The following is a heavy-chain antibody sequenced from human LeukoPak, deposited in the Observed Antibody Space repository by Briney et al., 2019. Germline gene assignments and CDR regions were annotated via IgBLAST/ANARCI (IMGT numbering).Heavy chain of an antibody. CDR2: ISGSGGST. J-gene: IGHJ4*02. CDR3: AKVMTTMTPSRYFDY. CDR1: GFTFSNYS. V-gene: IGHV3-23*01. Sequence: PGGSLRLSCAASGFTFSNYSMSWVRQAPGKGLEWVSVISGSGGSTDYADSVKGRFTVSRDNSKNTLYLQMNSLRAEDTAVYYCAKVMTTMTPSRYFDYWGQGTPVTVSS. D-gene: IGHD4-17*01.